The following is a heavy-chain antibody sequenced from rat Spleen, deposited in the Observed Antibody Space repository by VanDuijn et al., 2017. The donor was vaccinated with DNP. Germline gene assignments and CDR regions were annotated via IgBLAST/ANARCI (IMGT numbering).Heavy chain of an antibody. CDR3: VRWDYGIYGFDY. CDR1: GFTFSKYG. D-gene: IGHD1-11*01. V-gene: IGHV5-22*01. J-gene: IGHJ2*01. CDR2: IHYDGGTT. Sequence: EVQLVESGGGLVQPGRSMKLSCAASGFTFSKYGMAWVRQAPKKGLEWVAYIHYDGGTTYYGDSVKGRFTISRDNAENTLYLQMYSLRSEDMATYYCVRWDYGIYGFDYWGQGVMVTVSS.